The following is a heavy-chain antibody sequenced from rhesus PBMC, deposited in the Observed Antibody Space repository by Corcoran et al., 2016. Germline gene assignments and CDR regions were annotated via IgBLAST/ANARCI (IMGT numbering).Heavy chain of an antibody. D-gene: IGHD3-28*01. Sequence: QVQLQESGPGLVKPSETLSLTCAVSGASITTNYWSGVRQSPGKGLDWIGRIYGTSGSTRYNPSLTSRVTISRDTSKNQFSLKLYSVTAADTAVYYCAMYDTMTALDYWGQGVLVTVSS. CDR2: IYGTSGST. J-gene: IGHJ4*01. CDR3: AMYDTMTALDY. CDR1: GASITTNY. V-gene: IGHV4-147*01.